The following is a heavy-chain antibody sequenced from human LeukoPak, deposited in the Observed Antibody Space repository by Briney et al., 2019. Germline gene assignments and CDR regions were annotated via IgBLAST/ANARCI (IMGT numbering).Heavy chain of an antibody. D-gene: IGHD3-3*01. J-gene: IGHJ4*02. CDR2: IYYSGST. CDR3: ARGGGY. Sequence: SETLSLTCTVSGGSISSYYWSWIRQPPGKGLEWIGYIYYSGSTNYNPSLKSRVTISVDTSKNQFSLKLSSVTAADTAVYYCARGGGYWGQGTLVTVSS. V-gene: IGHV4-59*12. CDR1: GGSISSYY.